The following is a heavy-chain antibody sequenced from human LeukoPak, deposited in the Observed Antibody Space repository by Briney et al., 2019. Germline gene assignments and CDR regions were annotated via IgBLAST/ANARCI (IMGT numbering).Heavy chain of an antibody. V-gene: IGHV3-53*01. CDR3: TRNCGSDNWFDP. CDR2: IYSGGST. CDR1: GFPVRSNY. Sequence: PGGSLRLSCAASGFPVRSNYMTWVRQAPGKGLEWVSVIYSGGSTYYADSVKGRFTISRDNSKNTLYLQMNSLRAEDTAVYYCTRNCGSDNWFDPWGQGTLVTVSS. D-gene: IGHD7-27*01. J-gene: IGHJ5*02.